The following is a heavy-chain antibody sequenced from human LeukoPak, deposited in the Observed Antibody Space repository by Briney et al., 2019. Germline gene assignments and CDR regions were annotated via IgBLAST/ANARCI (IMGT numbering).Heavy chain of an antibody. CDR1: GFTFDDYA. J-gene: IGHJ4*02. Sequence: PGRSLRLSCAASGFTFDDYAMQWVRQAPGKGLEWVSGISWNGGSIAYADSVKGRFTISRDNAKNSLYLQMNTLRAEDTALYYCAKAAGAHSSSWGYFDYCGQGTLVTVSS. CDR3: AKAAGAHSSSWGYFDY. D-gene: IGHD6-13*01. CDR2: ISWNGGSI. V-gene: IGHV3-9*01.